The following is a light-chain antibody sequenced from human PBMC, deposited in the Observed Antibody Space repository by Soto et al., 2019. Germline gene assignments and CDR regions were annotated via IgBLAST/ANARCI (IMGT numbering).Light chain of an antibody. CDR3: QQYNNWWT. Sequence: EIVMTQSPATLSVSPGERATLSCRASQSVSSNLAWYQQKPGQAPRLLIFGAPTRATGIPARFSGSGSGTEFTLTISSLQSEDFAVYYCQQYNNWWTFGQGNKVDIK. CDR1: QSVSSN. CDR2: GAP. V-gene: IGKV3-15*01. J-gene: IGKJ1*01.